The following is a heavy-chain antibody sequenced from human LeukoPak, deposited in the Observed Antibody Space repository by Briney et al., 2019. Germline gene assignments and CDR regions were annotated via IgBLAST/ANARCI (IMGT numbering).Heavy chain of an antibody. J-gene: IGHJ5*02. D-gene: IGHD3-22*01. V-gene: IGHV3-30*18. CDR2: ITYDGSNK. CDR3: AKEYYYDSSGLGT. Sequence: GGSLRLSCAASGFAFGSYGMHWVGQAPGKGLEWVAVITYDGSNKYYADSVKGRFTISRDNSKNTLYLQMNSLRAEDTAVYYCAKEYYYDSSGLGTWGQGTLVTVSS. CDR1: GFAFGSYG.